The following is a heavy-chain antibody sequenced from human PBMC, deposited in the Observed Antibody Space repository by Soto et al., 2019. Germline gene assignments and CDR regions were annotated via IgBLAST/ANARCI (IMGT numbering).Heavy chain of an antibody. D-gene: IGHD4-17*01. CDR1: GYTFTSYG. V-gene: IGHV1-18*01. CDR2: ISAYNGNT. J-gene: IGHJ6*02. CDR3: ARGPPTVTTTNYYYYGMDV. Sequence: ASVKVSCKASGYTFTSYGISWVRQAPGQGLEWMGWISAYNGNTNYAQKLQGRVTMTTDTSTSTAYMELRSLRSDDTAVYYCARGPPTVTTTNYYYYGMDVWGQGTTVTVSS.